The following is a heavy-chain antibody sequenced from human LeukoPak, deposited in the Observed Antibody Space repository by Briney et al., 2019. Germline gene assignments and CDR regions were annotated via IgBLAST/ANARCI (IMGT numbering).Heavy chain of an antibody. J-gene: IGHJ4*02. Sequence: ASVKVSCRASGYNFVRYGISWVRQAPGQGLEWVGWISGSNGNTNYAQKFQGRVTMSTDTFTGTAYMELRNLRHDDTAVYYCARSGRGTYYYFDVWGQGTLVSVSS. CDR1: GYNFVRYG. V-gene: IGHV1-18*01. CDR3: ARSGRGTYYYFDV. D-gene: IGHD1-26*01. CDR2: ISGSNGNT.